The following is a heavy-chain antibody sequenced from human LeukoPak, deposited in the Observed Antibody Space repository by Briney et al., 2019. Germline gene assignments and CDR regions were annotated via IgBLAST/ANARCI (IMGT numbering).Heavy chain of an antibody. V-gene: IGHV3-23*01. D-gene: IGHD5-18*01. J-gene: IGHJ6*03. Sequence: PGGSLRLSCAASGFTFSSYGMSWVRQAPGKGLEWVSAISGSAGSTYYADSVKGRFTISRDNSKNTLYLQMNSLRAEDTAVYYCARGATRGYSYGHTSISYYYYMDVWGKGTTVTISS. CDR2: ISGSAGST. CDR3: ARGATRGYSYGHTSISYYYYMDV. CDR1: GFTFSSYG.